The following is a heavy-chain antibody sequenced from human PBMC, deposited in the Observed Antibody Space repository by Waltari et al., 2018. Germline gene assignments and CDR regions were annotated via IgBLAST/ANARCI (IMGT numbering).Heavy chain of an antibody. Sequence: EVQLLQSGTELKKPGSTVKISCQVSGYRFTDYYIHWVQQAPGKGHQWMGLVDPEDGETRYAERFQGRVTITAETSTETAFMELSSLTSDDTAVYYCVTALGDRSSASRPFDVWGLGTLITVSS. CDR3: VTALGDRSSASRPFDV. CDR2: VDPEDGET. D-gene: IGHD3-10*01. CDR1: GYRFTDYY. V-gene: IGHV1-69-2*01. J-gene: IGHJ3*01.